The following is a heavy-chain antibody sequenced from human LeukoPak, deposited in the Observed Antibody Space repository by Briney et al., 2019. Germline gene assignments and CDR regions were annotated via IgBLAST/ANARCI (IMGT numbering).Heavy chain of an antibody. CDR2: ISGSGGST. V-gene: IGHV3-23*01. CDR3: AKGRGMVAATPLDY. J-gene: IGHJ4*02. D-gene: IGHD2-15*01. Sequence: GGSLRLSCAASGFTLSSYAMSWVRQAPGKGLEWVSAISGSGGSTYYADSVKGRFTISRDNSKNTLYLQMNSLRAEDTAVYYCAKGRGMVAATPLDYWGQGTLVTVSS. CDR1: GFTLSSYA.